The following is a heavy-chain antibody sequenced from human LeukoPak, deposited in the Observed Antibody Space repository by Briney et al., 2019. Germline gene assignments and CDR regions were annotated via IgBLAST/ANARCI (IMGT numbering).Heavy chain of an antibody. V-gene: IGHV4-59*12. Sequence: SETLSLTCTVSGGSISSYYWSWIRQPPGKGLEWIGYIYYSGSTNYNPSLKSRVTISVDTSKNQFSLKLSSVTAADTAVYYCAIRDYDFWSGYQDYWGQGTLVTVSS. CDR1: GGSISSYY. D-gene: IGHD3-3*01. J-gene: IGHJ4*02. CDR3: AIRDYDFWSGYQDY. CDR2: IYYSGST.